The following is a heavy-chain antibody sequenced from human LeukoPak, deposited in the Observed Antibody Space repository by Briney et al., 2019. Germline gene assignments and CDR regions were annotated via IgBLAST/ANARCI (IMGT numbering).Heavy chain of an antibody. J-gene: IGHJ3*02. D-gene: IGHD6-6*01. CDR2: IYYSGST. V-gene: IGHV4-31*03. CDR1: GGSISSGGYY. CDR3: ARRGYVAARPAFDI. Sequence: SRTLSLTCTVSGGSISSGGYYWSWIRQHPGKGLEWIGYIYYSGSTNYNPSLKSRVTISVDTSKNQFSLKLSSVTAADTAVYYCARRGYVAARPAFDIWGQGTMVTVSS.